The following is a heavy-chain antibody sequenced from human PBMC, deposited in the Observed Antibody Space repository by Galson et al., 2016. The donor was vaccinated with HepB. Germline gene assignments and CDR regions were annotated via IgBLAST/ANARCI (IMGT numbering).Heavy chain of an antibody. CDR3: ARPGGYGGNAFDP. V-gene: IGHV3-53*05. D-gene: IGHD4-23*01. Sequence: SLRLSCAASGFTVSSNYMSWVRQAPGRGLEWVSVIYPAGSTFYADSVKGRFTISRDNSKNTLYLQMDSLRIEDTAVYYCARPGGYGGNAFDPWGQGTLVTVSS. J-gene: IGHJ5*02. CDR1: GFTVSSNY. CDR2: IYPAGST.